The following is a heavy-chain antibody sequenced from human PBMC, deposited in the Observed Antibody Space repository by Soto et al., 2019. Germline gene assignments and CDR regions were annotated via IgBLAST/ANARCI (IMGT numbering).Heavy chain of an antibody. CDR3: AKDQAQYGWGYFYGMDV. CDR1: GFTFSIFG. V-gene: IGHV3-30*18. CDR2: LSHDGTYK. J-gene: IGHJ6*02. Sequence: QEHLVQSGGGVVQPGGSLRLSCDASGFTFSIFGMHWVRKAPGKGLEWGAVLSHDGTYKYYADSVKGRFTISRDNTKNMLFLQMSSLRPGDTAVYYCAKDQAQYGWGYFYGMDVLGQGDAVTVSS. D-gene: IGHD3-10*01.